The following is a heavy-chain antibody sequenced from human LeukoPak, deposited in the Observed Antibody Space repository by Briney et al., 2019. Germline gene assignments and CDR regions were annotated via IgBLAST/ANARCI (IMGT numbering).Heavy chain of an antibody. D-gene: IGHD3-10*01. Sequence: PSETLSLTCTVSGGTISSYYRSWIRQPPGKGLEWIGYIYYSGSANYIPSLKSRVTISVDTSKNQFSLKLSSVTAADTAVYYCARADRYYGSGRYYSLYYYAMDVWGQGTTVTVSS. CDR2: IYYSGSA. V-gene: IGHV4-59*01. J-gene: IGHJ6*02. CDR1: GGTISSYY. CDR3: ARADRYYGSGRYYSLYYYAMDV.